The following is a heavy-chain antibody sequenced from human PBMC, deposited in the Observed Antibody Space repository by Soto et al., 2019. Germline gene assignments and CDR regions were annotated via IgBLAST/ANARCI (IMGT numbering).Heavy chain of an antibody. D-gene: IGHD3-22*01. Sequence: GGSLRLSCAASGFTFSSYAMSLVRQAPGKGLEWVSAISGSGGSTYYADSVKGRFTISRDDSKNTLYLQMNRLRVEDTAVYYCAKDLESSGYYLGVFGIWGRGTKVTVS. J-gene: IGHJ3*02. CDR3: AKDLESSGYYLGVFGI. CDR1: GFTFSSYA. CDR2: ISGSGGST. V-gene: IGHV3-23*01.